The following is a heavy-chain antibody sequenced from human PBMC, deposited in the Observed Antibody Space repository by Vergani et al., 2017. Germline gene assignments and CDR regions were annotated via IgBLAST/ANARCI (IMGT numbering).Heavy chain of an antibody. Sequence: VQLVESGGGLVQPGGSLRLSCAASGFTFSSYAMHWVRQAPGKGLEWVAVISYDGSNKYYADSVKGRFTISRDNSKNTLYLQMNSLRAEDTAVYYCAREKLQPGTLYGMDVWGQGP. V-gene: IGHV3-30-3*01. CDR3: AREKLQPGTLYGMDV. CDR2: ISYDGSNK. J-gene: IGHJ6*02. CDR1: GFTFSSYA.